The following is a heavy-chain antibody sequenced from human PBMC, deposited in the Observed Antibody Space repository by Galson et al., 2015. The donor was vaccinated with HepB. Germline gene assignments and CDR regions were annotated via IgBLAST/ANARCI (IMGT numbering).Heavy chain of an antibody. CDR1: GFAFGDYA. J-gene: IGHJ4*02. Sequence: SLRLSCAASGFAFGDYAMTWVRQTAGKGLEWVSAISNNGGNTYYADSVKGRFTISRDNSKNTLYLQMSSLRVEDTAVYYCTKRNNYYGSFVDYWGQGTLVSVST. V-gene: IGHV3-23*01. CDR3: TKRNNYYGSFVDY. CDR2: ISNNGGNT. D-gene: IGHD1-26*01.